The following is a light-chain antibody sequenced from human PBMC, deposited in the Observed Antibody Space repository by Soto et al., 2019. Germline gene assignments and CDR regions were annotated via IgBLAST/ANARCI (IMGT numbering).Light chain of an antibody. CDR3: QQYDNLPLT. Sequence: DIQMTQSPSSLSASVGDRVTITCQASQDISSYLNWYQQKQGNALKLRIYDASNLETGVPSRFSGSGSGTEFTCTISSLQPEDIATYYCQQYDNLPLTFGQGTKVEI. CDR1: QDISSY. CDR2: DAS. V-gene: IGKV1-33*01. J-gene: IGKJ1*01.